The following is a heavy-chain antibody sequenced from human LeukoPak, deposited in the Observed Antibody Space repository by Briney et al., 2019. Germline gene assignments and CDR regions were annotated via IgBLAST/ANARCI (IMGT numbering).Heavy chain of an antibody. CDR2: IGSGGSPI. CDR3: ARVRYNSGYIFDY. J-gene: IGHJ4*02. V-gene: IGHV3-48*03. D-gene: IGHD5-18*01. Sequence: GGSLRLSCAASGFTFSNYPMNWVRQAPGKGLERVSYIGSGGSPIYYADSVRGRFSISRDNAKNSLYLQMSSLRAEDTAVYYCARVRYNSGYIFDYWGQGALVTVSS. CDR1: GFTFSNYP.